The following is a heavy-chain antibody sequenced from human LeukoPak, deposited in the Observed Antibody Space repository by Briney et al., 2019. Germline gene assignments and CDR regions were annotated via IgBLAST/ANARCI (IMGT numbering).Heavy chain of an antibody. CDR3: AREDPQTTVPEGLDV. D-gene: IGHD4-17*01. J-gene: IGHJ6*02. CDR1: GGSISSYY. V-gene: IGHV4-59*01. Sequence: SETLSLTCTVAGGSISSYYWSWIRQSPGKGLEWIGYIYYSGTTNYNPSLKSRVTISVDTSKNQFSLKLSSVTAADTAVYYCAREDPQTTVPEGLDVWGQGTTVTVSS. CDR2: IYYSGTT.